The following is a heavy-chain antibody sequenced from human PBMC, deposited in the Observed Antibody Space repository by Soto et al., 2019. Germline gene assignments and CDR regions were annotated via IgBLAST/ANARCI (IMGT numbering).Heavy chain of an antibody. CDR3: ARGPQPYYEAPFDY. CDR1: GGSISSGGYS. CDR2: IYHSGST. V-gene: IGHV4-30-2*01. Sequence: TSETLSLTCAVSGGSISSGGYSWSWIRQPPGKGLEWIGYIYHSGSTYYNPSLKSRVTISVDRSKNQFSLKLSSVTAADTAVYYCARGPQPYYEAPFDYWGQGTPVTVSS. D-gene: IGHD3-3*01. J-gene: IGHJ4*02.